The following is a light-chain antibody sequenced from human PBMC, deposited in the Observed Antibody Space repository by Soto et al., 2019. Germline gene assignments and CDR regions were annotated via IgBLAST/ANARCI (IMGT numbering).Light chain of an antibody. V-gene: IGLV2-8*01. Sequence: QSVLTQPPSASGSPGQSVAISCTGTSSDVGGYNYVSWYQRNPGKAPKLMIYEVTKRPSGVPDRFSGSKSGNTASLTVSGLQAEDEAEYYCSSYAGTFWVFGGGPQLTVL. J-gene: IGLJ3*02. CDR1: SSDVGGYNY. CDR2: EVT. CDR3: SSYAGTFWV.